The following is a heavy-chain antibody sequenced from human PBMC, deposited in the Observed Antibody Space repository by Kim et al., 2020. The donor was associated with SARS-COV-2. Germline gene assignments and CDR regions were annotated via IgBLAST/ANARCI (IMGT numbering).Heavy chain of an antibody. Sequence: GGSLRLSCAASGFTFSNAWMSWVRQAPGKGLEWVGRIKSKTDGGTTDYAAPVKGRFTISRDDSKNTLYLQMNILKTEDTAVYYCTTAGGSWVVVPAAMDYWGQGTLVTVSS. D-gene: IGHD2-2*01. J-gene: IGHJ4*02. V-gene: IGHV3-15*01. CDR1: GFTFSNAW. CDR2: IKSKTDGGTT. CDR3: TTAGGSWVVVPAAMDY.